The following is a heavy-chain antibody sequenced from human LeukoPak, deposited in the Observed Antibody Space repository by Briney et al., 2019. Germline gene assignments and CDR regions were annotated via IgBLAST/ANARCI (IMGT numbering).Heavy chain of an antibody. J-gene: IGHJ4*02. CDR2: IWYDGSNK. CDR3: ARQYSSSWYDY. V-gene: IGHV3-33*01. Sequence: GGSLRLSCAASGFTFSSYGMHWVRQAPGKGLEWVAVIWYDGSNKYYADSVRGRFTISRDNSKNTLYLQMNSLRAEDTAVYYCARQYSSSWYDYWGQGTLVTVSS. D-gene: IGHD6-13*01. CDR1: GFTFSSYG.